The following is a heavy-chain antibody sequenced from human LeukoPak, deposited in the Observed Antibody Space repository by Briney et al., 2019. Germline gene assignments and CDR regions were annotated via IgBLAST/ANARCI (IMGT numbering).Heavy chain of an antibody. V-gene: IGHV3-23*01. J-gene: IGHJ4*02. CDR2: ISGSGGST. CDR3: AKVGGDYDILTEYDY. Sequence: PGGSLRLSCAASGFTFSSYAMSWVRQAPGKGLEWVSAISGSGGSTYYADSVKGRFTISRDNSKNTLYLQMNSLRAEDTAVYYCAKVGGDYDILTEYDYWGQGTLVTVSS. CDR1: GFTFSSYA. D-gene: IGHD3-9*01.